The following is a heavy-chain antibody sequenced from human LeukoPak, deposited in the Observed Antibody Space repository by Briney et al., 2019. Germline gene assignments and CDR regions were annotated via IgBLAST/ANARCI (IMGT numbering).Heavy chain of an antibody. V-gene: IGHV1-2*02. CDR2: INPNSGGT. CDR3: ERDEGLRNWYFDL. J-gene: IGHJ2*01. CDR1: GYTFTGYY. Sequence: ASVKVSCKASGYTFTGYYMHWVRQAPGQGREWMGWINPNSGGTNYAQKFQGRVTMTRDTSTSTVYMELSSLRSEDTAVYYYERDEGLRNWYFDLWGRGTLVTVAS.